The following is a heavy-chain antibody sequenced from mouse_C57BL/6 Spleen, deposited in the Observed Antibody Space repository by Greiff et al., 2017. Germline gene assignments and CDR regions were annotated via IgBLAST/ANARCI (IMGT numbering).Heavy chain of an antibody. J-gene: IGHJ1*03. CDR1: GFSLTSYG. CDR3: ARNRVASGSYWYFDV. Sequence: QVQLQQSGPGLVQPSQSLSITCTVSGFSLTSYGVHWVRQSPGKGLEWLGVIWSGGSTDYKAAFISRLSISKDNSKSQVVFKMNSLQADDTAIYYCARNRVASGSYWYFDVWGTGTTVTVSS. V-gene: IGHV2-2*01. CDR2: IWSGGST. D-gene: IGHD1-1*01.